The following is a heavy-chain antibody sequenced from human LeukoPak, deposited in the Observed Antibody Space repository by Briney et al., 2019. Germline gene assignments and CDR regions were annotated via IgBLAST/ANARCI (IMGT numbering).Heavy chain of an antibody. Sequence: SETLSLTCTVSGGSINSYYWSWIRQPPGKGLEWIGYIYYTGSTNYNPSLKSRVTISVDTSKSQFSLKLSSVTAADTAVYYCARAEDCSGGSCYPDTLGAFDIWGQGTMVTVSS. CDR3: ARAEDCSGGSCYPDTLGAFDI. J-gene: IGHJ3*02. D-gene: IGHD2-15*01. CDR1: GGSINSYY. V-gene: IGHV4-59*01. CDR2: IYYTGST.